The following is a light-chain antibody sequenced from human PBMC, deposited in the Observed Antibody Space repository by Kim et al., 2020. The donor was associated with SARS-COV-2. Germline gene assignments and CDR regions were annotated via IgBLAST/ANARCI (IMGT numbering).Light chain of an antibody. CDR3: QSYDSSLSGRNWV. CDR1: SSNIGAGYD. J-gene: IGLJ3*02. CDR2: GNS. Sequence: VTIACTGSSSNIGAGYDVHWYQQLPGTAPKLLIYGNSNRPSGVPDRVSGSKSGTSASLAITGLQAEDEADYYCQSYDSSLSGRNWVFGGGTKLTIL. V-gene: IGLV1-40*01.